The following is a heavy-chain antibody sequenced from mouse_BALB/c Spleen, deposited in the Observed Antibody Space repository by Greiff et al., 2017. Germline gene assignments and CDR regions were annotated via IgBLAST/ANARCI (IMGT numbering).Heavy chain of an antibody. CDR3: TRSYLRLQDAIDY. D-gene: IGHD1-2*01. V-gene: IGHV1-31*01. Sequence: VQLQQSGPELVKPGASVKISCTASGYSFTGYYMHWVKQSHVKSLEWIGRINPYNGATSYNQNFKDKASLTVDKSSSTAYLELHSLTSEDSAVYYCTRSYLRLQDAIDYWGQGTPVTVSA. CDR1: GYSFTGYY. CDR2: INPYNGAT. J-gene: IGHJ3*01.